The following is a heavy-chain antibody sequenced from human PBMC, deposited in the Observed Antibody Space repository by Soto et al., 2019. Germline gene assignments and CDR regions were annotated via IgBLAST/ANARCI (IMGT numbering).Heavy chain of an antibody. CDR1: GGSISSYY. D-gene: IGHD6-13*01. V-gene: IGHV4-59*01. CDR3: ARVSSSSWYLFDP. Sequence: NPSETLSLTCTVSGGSISSYYWSWIRQPPGKGLEWIGYIYYSGSTNYNPSLKSRVTISVDTSKNQFSLKLSSVTAADTAVYYCARVSSSSWYLFDPWGQGTLVTVSS. CDR2: IYYSGST. J-gene: IGHJ5*02.